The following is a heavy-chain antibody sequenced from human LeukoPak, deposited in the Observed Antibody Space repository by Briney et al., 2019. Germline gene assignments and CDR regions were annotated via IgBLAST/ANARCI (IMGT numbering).Heavy chain of an antibody. CDR2: ISSSSSYI. D-gene: IGHD7-27*01. J-gene: IGHJ4*02. Sequence: KPGGSLRLSCAASGFTFSSYSMNWVRQAPGKGLEWVSSISSSSSYIYYADSVKGRFTISRDNSKNTLYLQMNSLRAEDTAVYYCARDRGAHGDGDFDYWGQGTLVTVSS. V-gene: IGHV3-21*01. CDR3: ARDRGAHGDGDFDY. CDR1: GFTFSSYS.